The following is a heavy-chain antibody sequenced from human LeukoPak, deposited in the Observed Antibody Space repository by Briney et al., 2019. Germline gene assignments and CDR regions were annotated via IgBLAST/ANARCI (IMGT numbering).Heavy chain of an antibody. CDR3: ARDDCSGGSCYSGLDY. CDR1: GGSFSGYY. J-gene: IGHJ4*02. D-gene: IGHD2-15*01. CDR2: INHSGST. Sequence: SETLSLTCAVYGGSFSGYYWSWIRQPPGKGLEWIGEINHSGSTNYNPSLKSRVTISVDTSKNQFSLKLSSVTAADTAVYYCARDDCSGGSCYSGLDYWGQGTLVTVSS. V-gene: IGHV4-34*01.